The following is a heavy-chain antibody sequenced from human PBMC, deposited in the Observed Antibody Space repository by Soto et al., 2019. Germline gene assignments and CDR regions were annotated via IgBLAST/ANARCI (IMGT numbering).Heavy chain of an antibody. CDR3: ARDPERSNWFDP. CDR2: IIPIFGTA. D-gene: IGHD1-1*01. J-gene: IGHJ5*02. V-gene: IGHV1-69*13. Sequence: ASVKVSCKASGGTFSSYAISWVRQAPGQGLEWMGGIIPIFGTANYAQKFQGRVTITADESTSTAYMELSSLRSEDTAVYYCARDPERSNWFDPWAREPWSPSPQ. CDR1: GGTFSSYA.